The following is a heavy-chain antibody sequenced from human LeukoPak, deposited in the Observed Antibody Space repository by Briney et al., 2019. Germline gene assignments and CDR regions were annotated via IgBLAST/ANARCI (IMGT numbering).Heavy chain of an antibody. J-gene: IGHJ4*02. Sequence: GGSLRLSCAASGFTFSSHAMSWVRQAPGKGLEWVSAITSGSGSNVYYTDSLKGRFTISRDNSKNTMYLHMNSLRAEDTAVYYCARHGSWSFDYWGQGTLLTVSA. CDR3: ARHGSWSFDY. V-gene: IGHV3-23*01. CDR1: GFTFSSHA. D-gene: IGHD6-13*01. CDR2: ITSGSGSNV.